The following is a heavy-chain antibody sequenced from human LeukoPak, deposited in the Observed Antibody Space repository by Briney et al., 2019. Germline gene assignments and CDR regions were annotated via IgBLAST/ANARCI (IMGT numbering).Heavy chain of an antibody. Sequence: SETLSLTCTVSGASMSSYYWTWIRQPPGKGLEWIGYIYSSGSTNSNPTLKSRVTISVDTSKNQFSLNLSSVTAADTAVYYCARGGEAGLADWGQGTLVTVSS. CDR3: ARGGEAGLAD. CDR1: GASMSSYY. V-gene: IGHV4-59*01. CDR2: IYSSGST. D-gene: IGHD4-17*01. J-gene: IGHJ4*02.